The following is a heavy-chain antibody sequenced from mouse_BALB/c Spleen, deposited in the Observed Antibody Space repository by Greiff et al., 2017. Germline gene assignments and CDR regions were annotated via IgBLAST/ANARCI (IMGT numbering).Heavy chain of an antibody. V-gene: IGHV1S81*02. Sequence: VQLQQSGAELVKPGASVKLSCKASGYTFTSYYMYLVKQRPGQGLEWIGEINPSNGGTNFNEKFKSKATLTVDKSSSTAYMQLSSLTSEDSAVYYCTRVSRFGAYWGQGTLVTVSA. CDR3: TRVSRFGAY. J-gene: IGHJ3*01. CDR1: GYTFTSYY. CDR2: INPSNGGT.